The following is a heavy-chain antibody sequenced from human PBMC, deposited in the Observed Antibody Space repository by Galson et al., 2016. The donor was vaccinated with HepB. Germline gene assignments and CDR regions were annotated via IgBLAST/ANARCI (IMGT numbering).Heavy chain of an antibody. J-gene: IGHJ4*02. CDR2: INPSASLT. CDR1: GYPFTRYY. V-gene: IGHV1-46*04. Sequence: SVKVSCKASGYPFTRYYIHWVRQAPGQGLEWMGIINPSASLTTYAQKLQGRVTLTRDTSTNTVHMELSRLRSEDRAVYYCVRGGEDGGNSEDGIDYWGQGTLVTVSS. D-gene: IGHD4-23*01. CDR3: VRGGEDGGNSEDGIDY.